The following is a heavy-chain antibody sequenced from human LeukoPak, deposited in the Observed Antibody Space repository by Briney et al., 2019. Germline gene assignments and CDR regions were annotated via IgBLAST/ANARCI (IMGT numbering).Heavy chain of an antibody. CDR3: AKDDAEYFQH. J-gene: IGHJ1*01. Sequence: PGGSLRLSCAASGFTFSSYGMHWVRQAPGKGLEWVAFIRFDGSYKSYADSVEGRFTISRDNSKNTLYLQMNSLRAEDTAVYYCAKDDAEYFQHWGQGTLVTVSS. CDR1: GFTFSSYG. CDR2: IRFDGSYK. V-gene: IGHV3-30*02.